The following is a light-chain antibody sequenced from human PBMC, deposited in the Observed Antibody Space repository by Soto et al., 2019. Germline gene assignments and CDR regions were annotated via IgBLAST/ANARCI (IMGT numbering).Light chain of an antibody. CDR1: QSISSW. CDR3: QEYNVDWT. J-gene: IGKJ1*01. Sequence: DIQMTQSPSTLSASVGDRVTITCRASQSISSWLAWDQQKPGKAPKLRIYKASILESGVPARFSGSGSATEFTLTISSPESDDVATYDRQEYNVDWTFGQGTKVEIK. CDR2: KAS. V-gene: IGKV1-5*03.